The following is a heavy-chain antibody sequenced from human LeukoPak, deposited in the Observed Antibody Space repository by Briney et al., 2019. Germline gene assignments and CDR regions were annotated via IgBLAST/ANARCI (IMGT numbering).Heavy chain of an antibody. V-gene: IGHV2-5*01. CDR3: AHSEWDCSSTSCYYYYGMDV. CDR2: IYWNDDK. J-gene: IGHJ6*02. CDR1: GFSRSTSGVG. D-gene: IGHD2-2*01. Sequence: SGPTLVNPTQTLTLTCTFSGFSRSTSGVGVGWIRQPPGKALEWLALIYWNDDKRYSPSLKSRLTITKDTSKNQVVLTMTNMDPVDTATYYCAHSEWDCSSTSCYYYYGMDVWGQGTTVTVSS.